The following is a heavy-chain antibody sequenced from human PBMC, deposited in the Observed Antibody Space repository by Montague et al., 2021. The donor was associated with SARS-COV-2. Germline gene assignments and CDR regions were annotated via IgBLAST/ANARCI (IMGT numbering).Heavy chain of an antibody. D-gene: IGHD3-10*01. CDR2: IYHSGST. J-gene: IGHJ3*02. CDR1: GGSISSSNW. Sequence: SETLSLTCAVSGGSISSSNWWSWVRQPPGKGLEWIGEIYHSGSTNYNPSLKSRVTISVDKSKNQFSLKLSSVTAADTAVYYCARGQITMVRGVPQRAFDTWGQGTIVTVSS. V-gene: IGHV4-4*02. CDR3: ARGQITMVRGVPQRAFDT.